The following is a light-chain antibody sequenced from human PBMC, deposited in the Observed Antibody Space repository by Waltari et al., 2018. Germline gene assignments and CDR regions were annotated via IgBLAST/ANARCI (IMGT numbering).Light chain of an antibody. V-gene: IGLV3-1*01. Sequence: SYELTQPPSVSVSPGQTASITCSGDNLGNQYASWYQQKPGQSPVLVIFYDSKRPSGVPARFSGPNSGNTATLTISRTQAMDEADYYCQAWDTTTVVFGGGTKVTVL. CDR2: YDS. CDR1: NLGNQY. J-gene: IGLJ2*01. CDR3: QAWDTTTVV.